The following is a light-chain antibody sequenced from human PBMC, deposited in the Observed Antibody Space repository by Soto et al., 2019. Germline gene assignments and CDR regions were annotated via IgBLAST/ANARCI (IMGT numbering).Light chain of an antibody. CDR2: AAS. J-gene: IGKJ3*01. V-gene: IGKV1-27*01. CDR1: QGISNY. Sequence: DIQMTQSPSSLSAFVGDSVTFTCRAIQGISNYLAWYHQKPGKVPKLLVYAASTVQSGVPSRFSGSGSGTEFTLTIRSLQPEDVGTYYCRHYDSPPFTFGPGTKLDIK. CDR3: RHYDSPPFT.